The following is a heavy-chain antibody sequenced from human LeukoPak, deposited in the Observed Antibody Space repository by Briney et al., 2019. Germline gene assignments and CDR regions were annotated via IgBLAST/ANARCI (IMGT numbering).Heavy chain of an antibody. J-gene: IGHJ3*01. V-gene: IGHV3-30-3*01. D-gene: IGHD3-3*01. CDR3: ARDRSGYANDAFDF. CDR2: LSYGGTNK. Sequence: GRSLRLSCAASGFTFSDYAMHWVRLAPGKGLEWVAVLSYGGTNKYYADSVKGRFTISRDNSKNTMFLQMNSLRAEDTAVYHCARDRSGYANDAFDFWGQGTMVTVSS. CDR1: GFTFSDYA.